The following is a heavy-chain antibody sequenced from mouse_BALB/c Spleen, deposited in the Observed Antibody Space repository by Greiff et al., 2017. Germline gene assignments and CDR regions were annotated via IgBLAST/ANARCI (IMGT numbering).Heavy chain of an antibody. Sequence: VHLVESGPGLVQPSQSLSITCTVSGFSLTSYGVHWVRQSPGKGLEWLGVIWSGGSTDYNAAFISRLSISKDNSKSQVFFKMNSLQANDTAIYYCARNRYYGSSYYAMDYWGQGTSVTVSS. CDR2: IWSGGST. D-gene: IGHD1-1*01. CDR3: ARNRYYGSSYYAMDY. J-gene: IGHJ4*01. V-gene: IGHV2-2*02. CDR1: GFSLTSYG.